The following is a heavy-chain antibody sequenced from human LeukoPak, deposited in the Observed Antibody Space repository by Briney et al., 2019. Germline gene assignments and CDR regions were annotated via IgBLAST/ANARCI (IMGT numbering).Heavy chain of an antibody. J-gene: IGHJ6*03. CDR1: GFTFSSFD. CDR2: IGTASDT. D-gene: IGHD1-1*01. V-gene: IGHV3-13*01. CDR3: ARGPPRGKYYYMDV. Sequence: GGSLRPSCAASGFTFSSFDMHWVRQPTGQGLEWVSTIGTASDTYYPGSVEGRFTLSRDNAKNSLYLQMNSLTAGDAAVYYCARGPPRGKYYYMDVWGKGTTVTVSS.